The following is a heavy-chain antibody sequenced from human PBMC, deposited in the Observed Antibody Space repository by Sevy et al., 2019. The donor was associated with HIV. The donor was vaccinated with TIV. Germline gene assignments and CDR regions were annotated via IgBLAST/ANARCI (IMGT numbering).Heavy chain of an antibody. CDR1: GFTFDDYA. V-gene: IGHV3-9*01. D-gene: IGHD3-22*01. CDR3: AKDRGLGSPNYYDSSGYYGPLDY. CDR2: ISWNSGSI. J-gene: IGHJ4*02. Sequence: GGSLRLSCAASGFTFDDYAMHWVRQAPGKGLEWVSGISWNSGSIGYADSVKGRFTISRDNAKNSLYLQMNGLRAEDTALYYCAKDRGLGSPNYYDSSGYYGPLDYWGPGTLVTVSS.